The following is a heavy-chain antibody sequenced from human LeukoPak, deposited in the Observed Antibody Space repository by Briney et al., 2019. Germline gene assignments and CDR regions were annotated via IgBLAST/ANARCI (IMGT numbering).Heavy chain of an antibody. CDR1: GGTFSSYA. D-gene: IGHD2-2*01. V-gene: IGHV1-69*05. CDR3: ARGAPDCSSTSCPARY. Sequence: GASVKVSCKASGGTFSSYAISWVRQAPGQGLEWMGGIIPIFGTANYAQKFQGRVTITTDESTSTAYMELSSLRSEDTAVYYCARGAPDCSSTSCPARYWGQGTLVTVSS. CDR2: IIPIFGTA. J-gene: IGHJ4*02.